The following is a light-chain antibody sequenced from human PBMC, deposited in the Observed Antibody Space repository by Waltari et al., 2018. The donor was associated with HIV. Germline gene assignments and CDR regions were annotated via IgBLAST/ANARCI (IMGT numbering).Light chain of an antibody. CDR2: AAS. Sequence: DIQLTQSPSFLSASVGDRVTITCRASQGISSNLAWYQQKPGQAPTLLIYAASSLPTGVPSRFSGRGSGTEFTLTVRRLQPEDFATYFCQHLNSFPPFTFGPGTTVDVK. CDR1: QGISSN. J-gene: IGKJ3*01. V-gene: IGKV1-9*01. CDR3: QHLNSFPPFT.